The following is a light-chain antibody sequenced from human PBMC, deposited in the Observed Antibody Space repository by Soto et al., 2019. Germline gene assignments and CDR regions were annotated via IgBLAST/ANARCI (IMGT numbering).Light chain of an antibody. V-gene: IGKV3-20*01. J-gene: IGKJ2*02. CDR2: GAS. Sequence: EIVLTQSPGTLSLSPGERATLSCRASQSVSSSYLAWYQQKPGQAPRLLIYGASSRATGIPDRFSGSGSGTDFTLTISRLEPEDFAVYYCHRYGSSCTFGQGTKLEIK. CDR1: QSVSSSY. CDR3: HRYGSSCT.